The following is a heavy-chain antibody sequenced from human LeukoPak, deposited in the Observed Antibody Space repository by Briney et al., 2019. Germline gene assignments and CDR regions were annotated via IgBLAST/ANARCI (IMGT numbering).Heavy chain of an antibody. CDR1: GYTFTSYD. D-gene: IGHD2-2*01. V-gene: IGHV1-8*01. Sequence: ASVKVSCKASGYTFTSYDINWVRQATGQGPEWMGWMNPNSGNTGYAQKFQGRVTMTRNTSISTAYMELSSLRSEDTAVYYCARVSHSCSTSCYGQNWFDPWGQGTLVTVSS. J-gene: IGHJ5*02. CDR2: MNPNSGNT. CDR3: ARVSHSCSTSCYGQNWFDP.